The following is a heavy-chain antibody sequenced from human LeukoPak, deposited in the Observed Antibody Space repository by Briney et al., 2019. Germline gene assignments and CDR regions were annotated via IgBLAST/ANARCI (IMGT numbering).Heavy chain of an antibody. CDR2: INHSGST. V-gene: IGHV4-34*01. Sequence: SETLSLTCAVYGGSFSGYYWSWIRQPPGKGLEWIGEINHSGSTNYNPSLKSRVTISVDTSKNQFSLKLSSVTAADTAVYYCARGLRLTGTSPWGQGTLVTVSS. J-gene: IGHJ5*02. CDR1: GGSFSGYY. D-gene: IGHD1-20*01. CDR3: ARGLRLTGTSP.